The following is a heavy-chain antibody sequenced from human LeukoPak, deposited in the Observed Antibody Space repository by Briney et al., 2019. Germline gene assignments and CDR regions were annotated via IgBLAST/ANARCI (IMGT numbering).Heavy chain of an antibody. Sequence: GGSLRLSCAASGFSFSSYWMHWVRQAPGKGLVWVSRINSDGSSTAYADSVKGRFTMSRDNAKNTLYLQMNSLRAEDTAVYYCAITYASGYFDCWGQGTLVTVSS. J-gene: IGHJ4*02. D-gene: IGHD1-14*01. CDR1: GFSFSSYW. V-gene: IGHV3-74*01. CDR2: INSDGSST. CDR3: AITYASGYFDC.